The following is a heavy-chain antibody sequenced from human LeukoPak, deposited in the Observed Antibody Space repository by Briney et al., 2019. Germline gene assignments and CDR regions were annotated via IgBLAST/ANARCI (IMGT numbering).Heavy chain of an antibody. V-gene: IGHV4-34*01. CDR3: ARGRKDIVVVPAAIFDY. CDR1: GGSFSGYY. CDR2: INHSGST. J-gene: IGHJ4*02. Sequence: SETLSLTCAVYGGSFSGYYWSWIRQPPGKGLEWIGEINHSGSTNYNPSLKSRVTISVDTSKNQFSLKLSSVTAADTAVYYCARGRKDIVVVPAAIFDYWGRGTLVTVSS. D-gene: IGHD2-2*01.